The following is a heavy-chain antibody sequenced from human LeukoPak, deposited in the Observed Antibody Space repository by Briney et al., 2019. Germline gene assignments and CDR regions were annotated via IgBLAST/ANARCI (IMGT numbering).Heavy chain of an antibody. CDR3: AKDRASGYDPFDY. V-gene: IGHV3-23*01. Sequence: PGGSLRLSCAASGFTFSSYAMSWVRQAPGKGLERVSAISGSGGSTYYADSVKGRFTISRDNSKNTLYLQMNSLRAEDTAVYYCAKDRASGYDPFDYWGQGTLVTVSS. CDR1: GFTFSSYA. J-gene: IGHJ4*02. CDR2: ISGSGGST. D-gene: IGHD5-12*01.